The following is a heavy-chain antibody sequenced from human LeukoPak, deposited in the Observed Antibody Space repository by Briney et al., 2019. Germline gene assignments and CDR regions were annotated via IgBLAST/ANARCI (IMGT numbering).Heavy chain of an antibody. CDR3: ARVSQVVGATPYYYYYYMDV. CDR1: GNTFTGYY. D-gene: IGHD1-26*01. J-gene: IGHJ6*03. Sequence: ASVKVSCKASGNTFTGYYIHWVRQAPGQGLEWMGWINPNSGGTSYAQQFQDRVTMTSDTSISTVYMELTRLTSDDTAVYYCARVSQVVGATPYYYYYYMDVWGKGTTVTVSS. CDR2: INPNSGGT. V-gene: IGHV1-2*02.